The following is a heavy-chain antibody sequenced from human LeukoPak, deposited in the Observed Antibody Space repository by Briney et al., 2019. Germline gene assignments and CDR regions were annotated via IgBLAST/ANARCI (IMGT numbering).Heavy chain of an antibody. CDR1: GFTFSSYA. Sequence: GGSLRLSCAASGFTFSSYAMSWVRQAPGKGLEWVSYISSSGTTIYYADSVKGRFTVSRDNGNNSLYLQMNSLRAEDTAVYYCARSSLRALPTYWGQGTLVTVSS. J-gene: IGHJ4*02. CDR2: ISSSGTTI. D-gene: IGHD6-6*01. CDR3: ARSSLRALPTY. V-gene: IGHV3-48*04.